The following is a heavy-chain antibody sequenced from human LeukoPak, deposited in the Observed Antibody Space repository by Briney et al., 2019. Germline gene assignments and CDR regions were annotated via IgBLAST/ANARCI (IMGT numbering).Heavy chain of an antibody. CDR2: IKEDGGEK. CDR1: GFTFSSHW. CDR3: ARVGLQQGYCDS. J-gene: IGHJ4*02. V-gene: IGHV3-7*01. Sequence: GGSLRLSCAASGFTFSSHWMSWVRQAPGKGLQWVANIKEDGGEKNYVDSVKGRFTISRDNAKNSVYLQMNSLRAEDTAVYYCARVGLQQGYCDSWGQGTLVTVSS.